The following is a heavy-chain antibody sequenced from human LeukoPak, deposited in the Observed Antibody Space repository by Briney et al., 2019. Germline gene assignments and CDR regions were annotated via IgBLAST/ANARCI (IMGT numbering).Heavy chain of an antibody. Sequence: PGGSLRLSCAASGLNLSINYMNWVRQAPGKGLEWVSVIYRGGSTYYADSLKGRFTVSRDLSKNMLYLQMNSLRVEDTAVYYCARVEAGSGRYLWYMDVWGKGTSVTISS. J-gene: IGHJ6*03. D-gene: IGHD6-19*01. V-gene: IGHV3-66*01. CDR2: IYRGGST. CDR3: ARVEAGSGRYLWYMDV. CDR1: GLNLSINY.